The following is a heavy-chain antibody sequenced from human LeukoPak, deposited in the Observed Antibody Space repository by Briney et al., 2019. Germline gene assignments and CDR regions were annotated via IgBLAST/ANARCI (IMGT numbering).Heavy chain of an antibody. CDR1: GGSISSYY. J-gene: IGHJ4*02. V-gene: IGHV4-59*08. CDR3: ARRHTAAADGFDY. CDR2: IYYSGST. D-gene: IGHD2-21*01. Sequence: PSETQSLTCTVSGGSISSYYWSWIRQPPGKGLEWIGYIYYSGSTNYNPSLKSRVTISVDTSKNQFSLKLSSVTAADTAVYYCARRHTAAADGFDYWGQGTLVTVSS.